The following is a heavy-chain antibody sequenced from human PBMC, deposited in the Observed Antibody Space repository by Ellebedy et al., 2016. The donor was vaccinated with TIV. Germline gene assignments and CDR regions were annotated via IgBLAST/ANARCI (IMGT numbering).Heavy chain of an antibody. CDR2: IIPVLETP. V-gene: IGHV1-69*10. CDR3: AADLASVGQ. D-gene: IGHD1-26*01. J-gene: IGHJ1*01. CDR1: GGSFSSYV. Sequence: AASVKVSCKASGGSFSSYVISWVRQAPGQGLEWMGGIIPVLETPNYAQKFQGRLTFSADKSTNTADMELRSLTSEDTAVYYCAADLASVGQWGQGTLVIVSS.